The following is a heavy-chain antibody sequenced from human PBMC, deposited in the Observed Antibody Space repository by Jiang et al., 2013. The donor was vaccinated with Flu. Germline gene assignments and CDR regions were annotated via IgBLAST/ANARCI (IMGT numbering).Heavy chain of an antibody. CDR2: IWHDGSNK. V-gene: IGHV3-30*02. D-gene: IGHD3-3*01. CDR3: ATLRGSSYDTYLADY. CDR1: GFSFSYYA. Sequence: VVQPGGSLRLSCAASGFSFSYYAMYWVRQSPGKGLEWVASIWHDGSNKFYGDSVRGRFTISRDNSKNTVFLQMHSLRPDDTALYYCATLRGSSYDTYLADYWGQGTLVTVSS. J-gene: IGHJ4*02.